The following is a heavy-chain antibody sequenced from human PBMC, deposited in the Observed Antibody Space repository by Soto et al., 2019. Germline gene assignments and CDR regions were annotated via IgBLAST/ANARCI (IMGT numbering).Heavy chain of an antibody. CDR1: GFTFSSYA. J-gene: IGHJ4*02. CDR2: ISGSGGST. CDR3: AKGIAVAGNFDY. Sequence: GGSLRRSCAASGFTFSSYAMSWVRQAPGKGLEWVSAISGSGGSTYYADSVKGRFTISRDNSKNTLYLQMNSLRAEDTAVYYCAKGIAVAGNFDYWGQGTLVTVLL. D-gene: IGHD6-19*01. V-gene: IGHV3-23*01.